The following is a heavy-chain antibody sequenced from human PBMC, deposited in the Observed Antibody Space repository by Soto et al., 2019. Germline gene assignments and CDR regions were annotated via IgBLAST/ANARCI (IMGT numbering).Heavy chain of an antibody. Sequence: GASVKVSCKASGYAFTSYYMHWVRQAPGQGLEWMGIINPSGGSTSYAQKFQGRVTMTRDTSTSTVYMELSSLRSEDTAVYYCARDLKLQKESWMHYYYYYMDVWGKGTTVTVSS. J-gene: IGHJ6*03. V-gene: IGHV1-46*03. CDR3: ARDLKLQKESWMHYYYYYMDV. D-gene: IGHD2-15*01. CDR2: INPSGGST. CDR1: GYAFTSYY.